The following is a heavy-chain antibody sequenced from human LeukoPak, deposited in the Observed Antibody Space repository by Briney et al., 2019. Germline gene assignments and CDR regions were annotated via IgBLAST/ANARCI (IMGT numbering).Heavy chain of an antibody. Sequence: PSETLSLTCTVSGGSISSSDYYWGWIRQPPGKGLEWIGSIYYSGNTFYNPSLKSRVTISVDTSKNQFSLKVSFATVGDTAVYYCASLVPGAVATYGGVSWGQGTLVTVSS. J-gene: IGHJ5*02. CDR2: IYYSGNT. V-gene: IGHV4-39*01. CDR1: GGSISSSDYY. D-gene: IGHD6-19*01. CDR3: ASLVPGAVATYGGVS.